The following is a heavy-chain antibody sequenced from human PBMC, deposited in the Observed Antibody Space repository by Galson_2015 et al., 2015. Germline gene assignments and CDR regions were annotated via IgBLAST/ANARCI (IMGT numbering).Heavy chain of an antibody. CDR3: ARELRSYDILTGPTRSGAFDT. J-gene: IGHJ3*02. D-gene: IGHD3-9*01. V-gene: IGHV1-2*04. CDR2: INPNSGGT. Sequence: SVKVSCKASGYTFTGYYMHWVRQAPGQGLEWMGWINPNSGGTNYAQKFQGWVTMTRDTSISTAYMELSRLRSDDTAVYYCARELRSYDILTGPTRSGAFDTWGQGTMVTVSS. CDR1: GYTFTGYY.